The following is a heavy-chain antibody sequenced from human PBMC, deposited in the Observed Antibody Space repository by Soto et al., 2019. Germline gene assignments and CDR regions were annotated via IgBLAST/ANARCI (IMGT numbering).Heavy chain of an antibody. D-gene: IGHD6-13*01. V-gene: IGHV1-18*01. CDR2: ISAYNGNT. Sequence: QVQLVQSGAEVKKPGASVKVSCKASGYTFTSYGISWVRQAPGQGLEWMGWISAYNGNTNYAQKLQGRVTMTTDTPTSTAYMALRSLRSDDTAVYYCVRDWAAAGPFDYWGQGTLVTVSS. J-gene: IGHJ4*02. CDR3: VRDWAAAGPFDY. CDR1: GYTFTSYG.